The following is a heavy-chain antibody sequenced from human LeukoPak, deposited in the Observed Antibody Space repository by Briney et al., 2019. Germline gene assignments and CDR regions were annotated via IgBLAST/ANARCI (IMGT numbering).Heavy chain of an antibody. Sequence: GGSLRLSCAASGFTFDDYAMHWVRHAPGKGLEWVSGISWNSGSIGYADSVKGRFTISRDNAKNSLYLQMNSLRAEDMALYYCAKGSANCGGDCYSGDAFDIWGQRAMVTVSS. CDR1: GFTFDDYA. J-gene: IGHJ3*02. CDR3: AKGSANCGGDCYSGDAFDI. D-gene: IGHD2-21*02. V-gene: IGHV3-9*03. CDR2: ISWNSGSI.